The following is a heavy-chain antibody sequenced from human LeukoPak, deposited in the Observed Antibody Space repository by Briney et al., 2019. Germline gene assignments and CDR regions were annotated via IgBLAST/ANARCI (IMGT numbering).Heavy chain of an antibody. CDR2: INHSGST. CDR1: GGSFSGYY. D-gene: IGHD3-22*01. Sequence: SETLSLTCAVYGGSFSGYYWSWIRQPPGKGLEWIGEINHSGSTNYNPSLKSRVTISVDTFKNQFSLKLSSVTAADTAVYYCARPATYYYDSSGYWEAFDIWGQGTMVTVSS. V-gene: IGHV4-34*01. CDR3: ARPATYYYDSSGYWEAFDI. J-gene: IGHJ3*02.